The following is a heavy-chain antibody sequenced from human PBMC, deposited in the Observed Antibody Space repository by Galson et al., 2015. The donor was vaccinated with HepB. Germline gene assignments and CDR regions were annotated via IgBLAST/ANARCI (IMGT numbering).Heavy chain of an antibody. CDR1: GFTFSTYA. D-gene: IGHD2-2*01. CDR2: ISSDGTNK. V-gene: IGHV3-30*04. J-gene: IGHJ4*02. CDR3: ARGRAVPDGMPAVFDS. Sequence: SLRLSCAASGFTFSTYAIHWVRQAPGKGLEWVAIISSDGTNKYYADAVKGRFTISRDNSKNTLYLQLKSLRVEDTSIYYCARGRAVPDGMPAVFDSWGRGTLVTVSA.